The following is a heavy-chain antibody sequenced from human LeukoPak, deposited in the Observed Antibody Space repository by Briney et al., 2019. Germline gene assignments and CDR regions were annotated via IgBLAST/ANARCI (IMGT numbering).Heavy chain of an antibody. V-gene: IGHV3-33*05. Sequence: GGSLRLSCAASGFTFNNYGMHWVRQAPGKGLEWVAVISYDGSNKYYADSVKGRFTISRDKSKNTLYLQMNSLRAEDTAVYYCARDPLRYSSSSEPPFDYWGQGTLVTVSS. J-gene: IGHJ4*02. CDR1: GFTFNNYG. D-gene: IGHD6-6*01. CDR2: ISYDGSNK. CDR3: ARDPLRYSSSSEPPFDY.